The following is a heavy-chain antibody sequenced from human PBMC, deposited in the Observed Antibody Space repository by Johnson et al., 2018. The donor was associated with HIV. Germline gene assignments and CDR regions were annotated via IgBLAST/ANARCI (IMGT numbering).Heavy chain of an antibody. D-gene: IGHD3-16*01. CDR1: GFTFSYYG. CDR3: AKDNPRLGGAFDI. Sequence: QMQLVESGGGVVQPGRSLRLSCAASGFTFSYYGMHWVRQAPGKGLEWVAVISYDGSNKYYADSVKGRFTISRDNSKNTLYLQMNSLRAEDTAVYYCAKDNPRLGGAFDIWGQGTMVTVSS. J-gene: IGHJ3*02. CDR2: ISYDGSNK. V-gene: IGHV3-30*19.